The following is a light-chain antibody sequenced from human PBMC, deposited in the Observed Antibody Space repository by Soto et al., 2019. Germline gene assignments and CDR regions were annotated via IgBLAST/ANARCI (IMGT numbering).Light chain of an antibody. V-gene: IGKV3-15*01. J-gene: IGKJ1*01. CDR2: GAS. CDR1: QSVRSN. Sequence: DIVMTQSPATLPVSPGERATLSCRASQSVRSNLAWYQQEPGQAPRLLIYGASTRATGIPARFSGSGSGTEFTLTISSLQSEDFGVYYCQQYNNWPPWSFGHGTKVNIK. CDR3: QQYNNWPPWS.